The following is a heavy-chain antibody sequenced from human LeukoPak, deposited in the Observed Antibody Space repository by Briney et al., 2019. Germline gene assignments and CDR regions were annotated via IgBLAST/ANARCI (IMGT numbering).Heavy chain of an antibody. Sequence: SETLSLTCAVYGGSFSGYYWSWIRQPPGNGLEWIGEINHSGSTNYNPSLKSRVTISVDTSKNQFSLKLSSVTAADTAVYYCASTSCYDEGATAANWFDPWGQGTLVTVSS. CDR2: INHSGST. CDR1: GGSFSGYY. V-gene: IGHV4-34*01. D-gene: IGHD2-2*01. CDR3: ASTSCYDEGATAANWFDP. J-gene: IGHJ5*02.